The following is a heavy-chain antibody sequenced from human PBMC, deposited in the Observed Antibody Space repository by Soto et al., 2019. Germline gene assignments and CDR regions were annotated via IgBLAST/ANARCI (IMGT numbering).Heavy chain of an antibody. J-gene: IGHJ4*02. Sequence: EVPLVESGGGLVQPGGSLKLSCVASGFTFSDSAMHWVRQASGKGLEWVGRIRSKVNTYATIYAASVKGRFTISRDDSMNTAYLRMNSLKTEDTAVYYCTRRRDWTAMDPLDYWGQRTLVTVSS. CDR1: GFTFSDSA. CDR3: TRRRDWTAMDPLDY. CDR2: IRSKVNTYAT. V-gene: IGHV3-73*02. D-gene: IGHD5-18*01.